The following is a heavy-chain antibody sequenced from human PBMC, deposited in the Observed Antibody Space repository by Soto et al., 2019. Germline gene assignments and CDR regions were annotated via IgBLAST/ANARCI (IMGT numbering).Heavy chain of an antibody. V-gene: IGHV3-21*01. CDR3: ARTPEEEQLGYYFHY. J-gene: IGHJ4*02. Sequence: EVQLVESGGGLVKPGESLRLSCAASGFTFSSYSMNWVRQAPGKGLEWVSSISSSSSYIYYADSVKGRFTISRDNAKNSLYLQMNSLRAEDTAVYYCARTPEEEQLGYYFHYWGQGTLVTVSS. D-gene: IGHD6-13*01. CDR1: GFTFSSYS. CDR2: ISSSSSYI.